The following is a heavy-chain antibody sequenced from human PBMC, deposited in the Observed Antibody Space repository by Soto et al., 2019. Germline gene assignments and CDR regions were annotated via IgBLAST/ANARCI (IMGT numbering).Heavy chain of an antibody. CDR2: INPSGGTT. D-gene: IGHD6-6*01. Sequence: ASLKVSCKASGYTFTTYYMNWVRQAPGQGLEWMGIINPSGGTTSYAQKFQGRVTMTRDTSTSTVYMELSSLRSEDTAVYYCARDRIAGRTFDYWGQGSLDPVSS. CDR1: GYTFTTYY. V-gene: IGHV1-46*01. J-gene: IGHJ4*02. CDR3: ARDRIAGRTFDY.